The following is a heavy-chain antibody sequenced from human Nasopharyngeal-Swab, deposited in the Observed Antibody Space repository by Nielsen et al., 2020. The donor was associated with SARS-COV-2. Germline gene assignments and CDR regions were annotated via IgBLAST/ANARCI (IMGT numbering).Heavy chain of an antibody. CDR2: IYYSGGT. D-gene: IGHD3-10*01. Sequence: SETLSLTCPVSGGSISSSSYYWGWIRQPPGKGLEWIGSIYYSGGTYYNPSLKSRVTISVDTSKNQFSLKLSSVTAADTAVYYCARERGRGGIWNYYYYYMDVWGKGTTVTVSS. CDR3: ARERGRGGIWNYYYYYMDV. V-gene: IGHV4-39*07. CDR1: GGSISSSSYY. J-gene: IGHJ6*03.